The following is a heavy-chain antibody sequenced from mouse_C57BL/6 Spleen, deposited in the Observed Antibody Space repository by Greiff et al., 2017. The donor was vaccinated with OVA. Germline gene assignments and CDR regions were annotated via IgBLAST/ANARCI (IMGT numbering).Heavy chain of an antibody. D-gene: IGHD1-1*01. V-gene: IGHV1-69*01. J-gene: IGHJ2*01. CDR3: ARTVEATRGFNDFGY. Sequence: QVQLQQPGAELVMPGASVKLSCKASGYTFTSYWMHWVKQRPGQGLEWIGEIDPSDSYTNYNQKFKGKSTLTVAKSSSTAYMQLSSLTSEDSAVYDCARTVEATRGFNDFGYWGQGTTLTVS. CDR1: GYTFTSYW. CDR2: IDPSDSYT.